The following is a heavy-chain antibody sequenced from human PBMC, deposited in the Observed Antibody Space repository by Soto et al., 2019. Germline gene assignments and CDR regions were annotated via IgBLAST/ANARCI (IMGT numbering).Heavy chain of an antibody. V-gene: IGHV1-8*01. Sequence: QVQLVQSGATVKSPGASVKVSCKASGYTFINKDITWVRQAAGQGLEWMGWMDIKNDYTVYAQKFKGRVTMTRDTSIDTAYMELSGLRPEDTAVYYCARVDFWTSYDKRANWFDPWGQGTLVTVSA. D-gene: IGHD3-10*01. J-gene: IGHJ5*02. CDR2: MDIKNDYT. CDR1: GYTFINKD. CDR3: ARVDFWTSYDKRANWFDP.